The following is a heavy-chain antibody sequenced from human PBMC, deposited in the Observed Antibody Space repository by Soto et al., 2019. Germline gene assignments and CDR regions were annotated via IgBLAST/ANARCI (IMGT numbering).Heavy chain of an antibody. CDR2: IYYSGNT. CDR1: GGSISSDDSY. V-gene: IGHV4-30-4*01. CDR3: AWHTSTWYEAITY. J-gene: IGHJ1*01. D-gene: IGHD6-13*01. Sequence: PXETLSLTCTVSGGSISSDDSYWSWIRQPPGKGLEWIGHIYYSGNTYYNPSLKSRVTISSDTSKKQFSLKLTSVTAADTAVYYCAWHTSTWYEAITYWGQGALVTVSS.